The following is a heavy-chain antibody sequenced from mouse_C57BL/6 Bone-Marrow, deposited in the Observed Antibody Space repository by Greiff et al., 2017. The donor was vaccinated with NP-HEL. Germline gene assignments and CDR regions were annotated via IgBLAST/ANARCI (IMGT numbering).Heavy chain of an antibody. V-gene: IGHV1-19*01. CDR3: ARRLGYYFDY. Sequence: EVQLQQSGPVLVKPGASVKMSCKASGYTFTDYYMNWVKQSHGKSLEWIGVINPYNGGTSYNQKFKGKATLTVDKSSSTAYMELNSLTSKDSAVYYCARRLGYYFDYWGQGTTLTVSS. D-gene: IGHD3-3*01. CDR1: GYTFTDYY. J-gene: IGHJ2*01. CDR2: INPYNGGT.